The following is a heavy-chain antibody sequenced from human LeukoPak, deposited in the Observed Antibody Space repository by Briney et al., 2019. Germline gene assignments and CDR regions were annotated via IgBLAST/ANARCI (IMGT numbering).Heavy chain of an antibody. CDR1: GGSISSGSYY. CDR2: IYSSGST. D-gene: IGHD2-2*01. V-gene: IGHV4-61*02. CDR3: ARACPDIVVVPAYYYYYYYMDV. Sequence: PSQTLSLTCTVSGGSISSGSYYWSWIRQPAGKGLEWIGRIYSSGSTNYKPSLKSRVTISVDTSKNQFSLKLSSVTAADTAVYYCARACPDIVVVPAYYYYYYYMDVWGKGTTVTISS. J-gene: IGHJ6*03.